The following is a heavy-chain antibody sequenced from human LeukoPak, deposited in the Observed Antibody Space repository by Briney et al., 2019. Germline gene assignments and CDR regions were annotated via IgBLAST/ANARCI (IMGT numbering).Heavy chain of an antibody. CDR1: GGSIGSSSYY. Sequence: SETLSLTCTVSGGSIGSSSYYWGWIRQPPGKGLEWIGSIYYSGSTYYNPSLKSRVTISVDTSKNQFSLKLSSVTAADTAVYYCARGEQYYLDYWGQGTLVTVSS. V-gene: IGHV4-39*07. J-gene: IGHJ4*02. CDR3: ARGEQYYLDY. CDR2: IYYSGST. D-gene: IGHD3-16*01.